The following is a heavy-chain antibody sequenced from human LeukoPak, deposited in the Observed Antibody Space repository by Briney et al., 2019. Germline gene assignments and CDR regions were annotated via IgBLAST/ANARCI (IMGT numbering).Heavy chain of an antibody. J-gene: IGHJ4*02. Sequence: ASVKVSCKASGHTLTNYGVTWVRQAPGKGLEWMGGFDPEDGETIYAQKFQGRVTMTEDTSTDTAYMELSSLRSEDTAVYYCATGPRYDILTGYYAYYFDYWGQGTLVTVSS. CDR1: GHTLTNYG. CDR3: ATGPRYDILTGYYAYYFDY. CDR2: FDPEDGET. D-gene: IGHD3-9*01. V-gene: IGHV1-24*01.